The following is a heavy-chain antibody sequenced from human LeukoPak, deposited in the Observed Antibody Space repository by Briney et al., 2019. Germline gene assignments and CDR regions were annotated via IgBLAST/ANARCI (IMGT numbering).Heavy chain of an antibody. CDR1: GYTFTDYY. D-gene: IGHD1-26*01. Sequence: GASVKVSCKASGYTFTDYYMHWVRQAPGQGLEWMGWINPKSGGTIYAQKFQGRVTMTRDTSSSTVYMELSSLRFDDTAIYYCARASSSRGSYSRRGEDYFDYWGQGTLVTVSS. V-gene: IGHV1-2*02. J-gene: IGHJ4*02. CDR2: INPKSGGT. CDR3: ARASSSRGSYSRRGEDYFDY.